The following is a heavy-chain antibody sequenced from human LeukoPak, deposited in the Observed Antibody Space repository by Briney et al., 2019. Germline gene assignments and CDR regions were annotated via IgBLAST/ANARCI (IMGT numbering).Heavy chain of an antibody. Sequence: ASMKVSCKASGYTFTGYYMHWVRQAPGQGLEWMGWINPNSGGTNYAQKFQGRVTMTRDTSISTAYMELSRLRSDDTAVYYCARAGSDIVVVPAAANWFDPWGQGTLVTVSS. V-gene: IGHV1-2*02. J-gene: IGHJ5*02. CDR2: INPNSGGT. CDR1: GYTFTGYY. CDR3: ARAGSDIVVVPAAANWFDP. D-gene: IGHD2-2*01.